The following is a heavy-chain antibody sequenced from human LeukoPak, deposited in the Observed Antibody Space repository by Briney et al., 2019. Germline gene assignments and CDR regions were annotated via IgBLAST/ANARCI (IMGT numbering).Heavy chain of an antibody. V-gene: IGHV3-53*01. CDR3: AREWKFDI. CDR2: IYAGGTT. J-gene: IGHJ3*02. Sequence: GPLRLSCAASGFTVSSNYMSWVRQAPGKGLEWVSVIYAGGTTYYADSVKGRFTISRDNSRNTLYLQMSSLRAEDTAVYYCAREWKFDIWGQGTMVTVSS. D-gene: IGHD1-1*01. CDR1: GFTVSSNY.